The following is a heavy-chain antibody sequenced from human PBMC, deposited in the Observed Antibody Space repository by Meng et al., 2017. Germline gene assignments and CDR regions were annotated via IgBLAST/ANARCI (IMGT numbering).Heavy chain of an antibody. Sequence: GESLKISCAASGFTFDDYGMSWVRQAPGKGLEWVSDINWNGGSTGYADSVKGRFTISRDNAKNSLYLQMNSLRAEDTALYYCAREGDYYGSGSFDYWGQGTLVTVSS. D-gene: IGHD3-10*01. CDR2: INWNGGST. V-gene: IGHV3-20*04. J-gene: IGHJ4*02. CDR1: GFTFDDYG. CDR3: AREGDYYGSGSFDY.